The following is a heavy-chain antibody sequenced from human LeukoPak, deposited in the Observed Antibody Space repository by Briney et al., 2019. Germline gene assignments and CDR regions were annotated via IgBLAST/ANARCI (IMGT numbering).Heavy chain of an antibody. CDR2: IYSSGST. CDR1: GGSISSSSYY. Sequence: SETLSLTCTVSGGSISSSSYYWGWIRQPPGKGLEWIGSIYSSGSTYYNASLQSRVTISIETSKNQISLRPNSVTAADTAMYYCAKSGGYGLIDYWGQGTLVTVSS. J-gene: IGHJ4*02. CDR3: AKSGGYGLIDY. V-gene: IGHV4-39*01. D-gene: IGHD1-26*01.